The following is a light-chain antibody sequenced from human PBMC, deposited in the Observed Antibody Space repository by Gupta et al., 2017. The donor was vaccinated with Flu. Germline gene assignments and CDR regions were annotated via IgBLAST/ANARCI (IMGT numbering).Light chain of an antibody. J-gene: IGKJ1*01. CDR1: QGIRND. V-gene: IGKV1-6*01. CDR3: RQEDNYPWT. Sequence: AIQMTQSPSSLSASVGDRVTITCRASQGIRNDLGWYQQKPGKAPKLLIYAASSLQSGVPSRFSGSGSGTDFTLTISIRQPEDFATYYCRQEDNYPWTFGQGTKVEIK. CDR2: AAS.